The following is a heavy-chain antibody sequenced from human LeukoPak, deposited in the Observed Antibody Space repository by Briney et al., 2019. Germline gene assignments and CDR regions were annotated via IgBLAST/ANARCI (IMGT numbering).Heavy chain of an antibody. V-gene: IGHV4-61*02. J-gene: IGHJ2*01. CDR3: ARVAQNLERIAVAGTSEWRANWYFDL. Sequence: PSETLSLTCTVSGLSISSGSYYWSWVRQPAGTGLEWIERIYTSGSTHYNPSLKSRVTISVDTYKNQFSLKMSSVTAADTAVYYCARVAQNLERIAVAGTSEWRANWYFDLGGRGTLGTVSS. CDR1: GLSISSGSYY. D-gene: IGHD6-19*01. CDR2: IYTSGST.